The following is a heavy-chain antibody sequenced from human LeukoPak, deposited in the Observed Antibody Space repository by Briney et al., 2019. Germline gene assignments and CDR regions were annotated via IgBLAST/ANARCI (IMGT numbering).Heavy chain of an antibody. V-gene: IGHV3-7*01. J-gene: IGHJ4*02. Sequence: GGSLRLSCAASGSTFSSYWMSWVRQAPGKGLEWVANIKQDGSEKYYVDSVKGRFTISRDNAKNSLYLQMNSLRAEDTAVYYCARGHGGNIDQWGQGNLVTVSS. CDR2: IKQDGSEK. CDR1: GSTFSSYW. D-gene: IGHD2-15*01. CDR3: ARGHGGNIDQ.